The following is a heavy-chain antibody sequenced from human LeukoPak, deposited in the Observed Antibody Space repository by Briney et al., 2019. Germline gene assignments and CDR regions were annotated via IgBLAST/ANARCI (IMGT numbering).Heavy chain of an antibody. CDR3: AREGLGYCSGGSCYSGFDY. J-gene: IGHJ4*02. CDR1: GYTFTRYY. CDR2: INPNSGGT. D-gene: IGHD2-15*01. Sequence: ASVKVSCKASGYTFTRYYMHWVRQAPGQGLEGMGGINPNSGGTNYAQKFQGRVTMTRDTSISTAYMELSGLRSDDTAVYYCAREGLGYCSGGSCYSGFDYWGQGTLVTVSS. V-gene: IGHV1-2*02.